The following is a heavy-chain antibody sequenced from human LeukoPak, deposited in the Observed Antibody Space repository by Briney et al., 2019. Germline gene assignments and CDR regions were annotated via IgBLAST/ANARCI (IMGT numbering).Heavy chain of an antibody. V-gene: IGHV3-30*18. Sequence: GGSLRLSCAASGFTFSNFAIHWVRQAPGKGLEWVAVILYDGRNRYYGDSVEGRFIISRDNSKNTVYLEMNSLRAEDTAVYYCGKDLMKTGYCSGASCYGRTDWGQGTLVTVSS. CDR1: GFTFSNFA. CDR3: GKDLMKTGYCSGASCYGRTD. J-gene: IGHJ4*02. CDR2: ILYDGRNR. D-gene: IGHD2-15*01.